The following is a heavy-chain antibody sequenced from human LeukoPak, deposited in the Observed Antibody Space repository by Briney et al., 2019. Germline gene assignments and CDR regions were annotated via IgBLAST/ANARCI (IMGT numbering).Heavy chain of an antibody. CDR1: SGSISTSNYY. CDR3: ARGLRSTGDYGSGSFDY. D-gene: IGHD3-10*01. CDR2: IFYSGST. J-gene: IGHJ4*02. Sequence: SETLSLTCTVSSGSISTSNYYWGWVRQPPGKALEWIGNIFYSGSTYYSPSLKSRVTISVDTSKNQFSLKLSSVTAADTAVYYCARGLRSTGDYGSGSFDYWGQGTLVTVSS. V-gene: IGHV4-39*07.